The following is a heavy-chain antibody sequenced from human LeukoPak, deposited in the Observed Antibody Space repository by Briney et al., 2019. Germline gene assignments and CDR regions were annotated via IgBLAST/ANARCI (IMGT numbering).Heavy chain of an antibody. V-gene: IGHV3-30-3*01. CDR1: GFTFSSYA. J-gene: IGHJ4*02. CDR3: ASGRQQLVLGYFDY. Sequence: GGSLRLSCAASGFTFSSYAMHWVRQAPGKGLEWVAVISYDGSNKYYADSVKGRFTISRDNSKNTLYLQMNSLRAEDTAVYYCASGRQQLVLGYFDYWGQGTLVTVSS. D-gene: IGHD6-13*01. CDR2: ISYDGSNK.